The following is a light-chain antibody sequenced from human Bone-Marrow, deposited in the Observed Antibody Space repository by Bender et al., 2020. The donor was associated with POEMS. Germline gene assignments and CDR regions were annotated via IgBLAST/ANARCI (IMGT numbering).Light chain of an antibody. CDR3: STWDDSLNVLV. CDR1: DSNFGGNN. V-gene: IGLV1-44*01. J-gene: IGLJ2*01. CDR2: SNY. Sequence: QSVLTQPPSASGTPGQSVIISCSGTDSNFGGNNVNWYQHLPGTAPRLVVYSNYQRPSGVPARFSGSKSGNPASLTISGLQSEDEADYHCSTWDDSLNVLVFGGGSKLTVL.